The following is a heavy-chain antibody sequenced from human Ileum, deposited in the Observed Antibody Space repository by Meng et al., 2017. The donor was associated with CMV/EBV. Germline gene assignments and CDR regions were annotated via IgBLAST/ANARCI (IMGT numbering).Heavy chain of an antibody. V-gene: IGHV3-23*05. CDR2: MYSSRS. Sequence: MTWVRQAPGKGLEWVSVMYSSRSTSFTDSAFYADSVTGRFTISRDNSKNSVYLDMSSLRVDDTAVYYCATFDYAGHPDSPDVWGQGTVVTVSS. D-gene: IGHD3-9*01. J-gene: IGHJ3*01. CDR3: ATFDYAGHPDSPDV.